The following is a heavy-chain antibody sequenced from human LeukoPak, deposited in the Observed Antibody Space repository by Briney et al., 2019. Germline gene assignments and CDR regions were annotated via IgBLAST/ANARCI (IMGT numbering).Heavy chain of an antibody. J-gene: IGHJ6*02. CDR2: ISWNSGSI. D-gene: IGHD2-15*01. CDR1: GFTFDDYA. CDR3: AKGLLGYYGMDG. V-gene: IGHV3-9*01. Sequence: SLRLSCAASGFTFDDYAMHWVRQAPGKGLEWVSGISWNSGSIGYADSVKGRFTISRGNAKNSLYLQMNSLRAEDTALYYCAKGLLGYYGMDGWGQGTTVTVSS.